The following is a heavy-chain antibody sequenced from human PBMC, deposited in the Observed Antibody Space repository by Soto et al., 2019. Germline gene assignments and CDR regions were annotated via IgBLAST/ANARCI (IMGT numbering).Heavy chain of an antibody. CDR1: GGSISSYY. D-gene: IGHD6-13*01. J-gene: IGHJ4*02. CDR3: ARKIAAAAISPFDY. V-gene: IGHV4-59*01. Sequence: SETLSLTCTVSGGSISSYYWSWIRQPPGKGLEWIGYIYYSGSTNYNPSLKSRVTISVDTSKNQFSLKLRYVTAADTAVYYCARKIAAAAISPFDYWGQGTLVTVSS. CDR2: IYYSGST.